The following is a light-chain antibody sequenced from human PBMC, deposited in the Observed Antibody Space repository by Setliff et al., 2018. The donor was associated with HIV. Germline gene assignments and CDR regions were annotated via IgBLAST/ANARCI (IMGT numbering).Light chain of an antibody. CDR3: QQYNSYSLT. CDR2: QAS. J-gene: IGKJ4*01. V-gene: IGKV1-5*03. Sequence: DIQMTQSPPTLSASVGDSVTITCRARQSISNWLAWYQQRPGKAPKLLIYQASILESGVPSRFSGTGSGTEFTLTISGLQPDDFATYYCQQYNSYSLTFGGGTKVDIK. CDR1: QSISNW.